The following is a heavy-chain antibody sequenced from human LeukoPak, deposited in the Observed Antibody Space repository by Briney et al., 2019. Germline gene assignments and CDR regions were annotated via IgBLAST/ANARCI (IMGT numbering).Heavy chain of an antibody. V-gene: IGHV3-53*01. CDR3: ARGSASDTTYALGY. D-gene: IGHD1-1*01. CDR1: GSTVSSNY. Sequence: PGGSLRLSCAVSGSTVSSNYMSWVRQAPGKGLEWVSVIYSGGTTYYADSVKGRFTNSRDNSKNTLYLQMNSLRAEDTAVYFCARGSASDTTYALGYWGQGTLVTVSS. J-gene: IGHJ4*02. CDR2: IYSGGTT.